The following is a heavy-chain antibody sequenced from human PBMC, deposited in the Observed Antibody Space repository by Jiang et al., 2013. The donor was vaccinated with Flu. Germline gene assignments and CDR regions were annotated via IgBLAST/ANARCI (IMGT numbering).Heavy chain of an antibody. Sequence: FQGRVTITADKSTSTAYMELSSLRSEDTAVYYCARDLGDYSNSQVGYFDYWGQGTLVTVSS. V-gene: IGHV1-69*04. J-gene: IGHJ4*02. D-gene: IGHD4-11*01. CDR3: ARDLGDYSNSQVGYFDY.